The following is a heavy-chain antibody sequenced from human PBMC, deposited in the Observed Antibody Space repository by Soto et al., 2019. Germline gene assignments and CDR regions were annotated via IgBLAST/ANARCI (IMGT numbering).Heavy chain of an antibody. CDR1: GSTLSSHW. Sequence: EVQLVESEGGLVQPGGSLRLSCVISGSTLSSHWMTWVRQAPGKGLEWVASINQDGFGKHYLDSVKGRFTISRDTAKSSLYLQMDSLRVEDTAVYYCAKDHGSGSYPYWGQGTLVTVS. CDR2: INQDGFGK. D-gene: IGHD1-26*01. J-gene: IGHJ4*02. V-gene: IGHV3-7*05. CDR3: AKDHGSGSYPY.